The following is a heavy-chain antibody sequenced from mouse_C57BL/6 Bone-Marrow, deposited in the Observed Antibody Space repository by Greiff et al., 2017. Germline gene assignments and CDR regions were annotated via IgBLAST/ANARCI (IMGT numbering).Heavy chain of an antibody. V-gene: IGHV10-1*01. CDR3: LIQVVYSRRFAY. CDR1: GFSFNTYA. D-gene: IGHD1-1*01. Sequence: EAGGGLVQPKGSLKLSCAASGFSFNTYAMNWVRQAPGKGLEWVARIRSKSNNYATYYADSVKDRFTISRDDSESMLYLQMNNLKTEDTAMYYGLIQVVYSRRFAYWGQGILVTV. CDR2: IRSKSNNYAT. J-gene: IGHJ3*01.